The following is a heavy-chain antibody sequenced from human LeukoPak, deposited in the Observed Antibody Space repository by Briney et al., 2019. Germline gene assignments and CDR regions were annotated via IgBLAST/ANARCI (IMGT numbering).Heavy chain of an antibody. CDR1: GGTFSSYA. CDR3: ARVGCSSTSCYDTLWFDP. Sequence: SVKVSCKASGGTFSSYAISWVRQAPGQGLEWMGRIIPIFGTANYAQKFQGRVTITTDESTSTAYMELSSLRSEDTAVYCCARVGCSSTSCYDTLWFDPWGQGTLVTVSS. D-gene: IGHD2-2*01. J-gene: IGHJ5*02. CDR2: IIPIFGTA. V-gene: IGHV1-69*05.